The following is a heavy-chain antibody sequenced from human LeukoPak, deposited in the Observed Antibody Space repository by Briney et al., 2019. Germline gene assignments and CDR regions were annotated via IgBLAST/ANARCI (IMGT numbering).Heavy chain of an antibody. Sequence: GGSLRLSCAASGFTFSNTWMNWVRQAPGKGLEWVGHVKSKTDGGTTDYAAPVKGRFTISRDDSKNTLYLQMNSLKTEDTAVYYCARSLGFCSSSNCQEYLQHWGQGTPVTVSP. CDR2: VKSKTDGGTT. CDR1: GFTFSNTW. V-gene: IGHV3-15*01. CDR3: ARSLGFCSSSNCQEYLQH. D-gene: IGHD2-2*01. J-gene: IGHJ1*01.